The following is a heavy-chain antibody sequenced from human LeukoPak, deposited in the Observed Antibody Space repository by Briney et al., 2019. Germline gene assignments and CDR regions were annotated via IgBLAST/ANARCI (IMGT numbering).Heavy chain of an antibody. D-gene: IGHD3-10*01. CDR2: ISADGQVT. J-gene: IGHJ4*02. CDR1: AFAFGTYA. V-gene: IGHV3-23*01. CDR3: ARDPYNTILYRLAH. Sequence: GGSLRLSCAGSAFAFGTYAMSWVSQAPGMGLEWVSSISADGQVTYYADSVEGRFTVSRDNSKSTLYLQLNSLRAEDTATYYCARDPYNTILYRLAHWGQGTLVTVSS.